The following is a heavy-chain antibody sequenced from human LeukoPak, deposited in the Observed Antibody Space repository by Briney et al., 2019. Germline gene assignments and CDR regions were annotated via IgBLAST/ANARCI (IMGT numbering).Heavy chain of an antibody. J-gene: IGHJ4*02. CDR3: ARDYDFWSAQPFDY. CDR1: GITFSSFG. Sequence: GGSLRLSCAASGITFSSFGMHWVRQAPGKGLVWVAFIRYDGSNEYYADSVKGRFTISRDNSKNTLYLQMNSLRAEDTAVYYCARDYDFWSAQPFDYWGQGTLVTVSS. D-gene: IGHD3-3*01. CDR2: IRYDGSNE. V-gene: IGHV3-30*02.